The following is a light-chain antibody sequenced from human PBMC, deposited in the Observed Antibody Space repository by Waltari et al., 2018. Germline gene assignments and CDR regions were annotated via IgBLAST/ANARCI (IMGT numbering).Light chain of an antibody. CDR1: QSVGRGY. J-gene: IGKJ1*01. Sequence: EIVLTQSPGTLSLSPGVRATLSCRASQSVGRGYLAWFQQKSGQAPRLLIHTASSRASGVPDRFSGSGSGTDFILTINRLEPEDFAVYYCHQYINSPWTFGQGTKVEIK. CDR2: TAS. V-gene: IGKV3-20*01. CDR3: HQYINSPWT.